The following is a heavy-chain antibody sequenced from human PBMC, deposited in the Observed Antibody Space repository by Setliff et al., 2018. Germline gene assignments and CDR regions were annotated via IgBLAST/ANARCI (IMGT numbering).Heavy chain of an antibody. Sequence: EASVKVSCKASGYTFTDYGITWVRQAPGQGLEWVGWISPYSGNTYYAPKFQGRITMTTDTSTTTAYMELKSLRSDDTAIYYCSRLVRYCTRTSCQRLSGDDYWGQGTLVTVSS. J-gene: IGHJ4*02. CDR1: GYTFTDYG. CDR3: SRLVRYCTRTSCQRLSGDDY. D-gene: IGHD2-2*01. CDR2: ISPYSGNT. V-gene: IGHV1-18*01.